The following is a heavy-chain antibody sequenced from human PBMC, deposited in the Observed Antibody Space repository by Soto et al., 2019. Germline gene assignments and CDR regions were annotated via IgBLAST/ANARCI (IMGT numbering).Heavy chain of an antibody. J-gene: IGHJ4*02. V-gene: IGHV3-9*01. Sequence: GGSLRLSCAASGFTFDDYAMHWVRQAPGKGLEWVSGISWNSGSIGYADSVKGRFTISRDNAKNSLYLQMNSLRAEDTALYYCAKDILHSFGELFFDYWGQGTLVTVSS. CDR3: AKDILHSFGELFFDY. D-gene: IGHD3-10*01. CDR2: ISWNSGSI. CDR1: GFTFDDYA.